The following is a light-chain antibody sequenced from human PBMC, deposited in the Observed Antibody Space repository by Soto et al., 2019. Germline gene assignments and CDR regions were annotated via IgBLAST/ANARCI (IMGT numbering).Light chain of an antibody. Sequence: DIVMTQSPLSLPVTPGEPASISCRSSQSLLHSNGYNYLDWYLQKPGQSPQLLIYLGSNRASGVPDRFSCSGSGRDFTLNISRVEAEDVGVYYCMQALRTPFTFGPGTKVDIK. J-gene: IGKJ3*01. CDR2: LGS. CDR3: MQALRTPFT. CDR1: QSLLHSNGYNY. V-gene: IGKV2-28*01.